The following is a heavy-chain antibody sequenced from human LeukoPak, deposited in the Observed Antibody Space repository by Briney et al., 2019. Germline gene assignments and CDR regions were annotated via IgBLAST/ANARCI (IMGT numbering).Heavy chain of an antibody. CDR1: GFTFSSYS. CDR2: ISSSSSTI. J-gene: IGHJ1*01. CDR3: ARGPGSGWYWYRVGFQH. V-gene: IGHV3-48*01. D-gene: IGHD6-19*01. Sequence: GGSLRLSCAASGFTFSSYSMNWVRQAPGKGLEWVSYISSSSSTIYYADSVKGRFTISRYNAKNSMYLQMNSLGAEDTAVYYCARGPGSGWYWYRVGFQHWGQGTLVTVSS.